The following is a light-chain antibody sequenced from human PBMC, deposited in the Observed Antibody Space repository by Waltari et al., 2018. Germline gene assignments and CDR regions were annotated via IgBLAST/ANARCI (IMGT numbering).Light chain of an antibody. J-gene: IGKJ4*01. CDR2: GAS. CDR3: QQYNNWLSLT. Sequence: DIVMTQSPATLSVSPGERATLSCRASQSVSTNLAWYQQKPGQPPRLLNSGASTRATDIPARFSGSGSGTEFTLTISSLQSEDFAVYYCQQYNNWLSLTFGGGTKVEIK. V-gene: IGKV3-15*01. CDR1: QSVSTN.